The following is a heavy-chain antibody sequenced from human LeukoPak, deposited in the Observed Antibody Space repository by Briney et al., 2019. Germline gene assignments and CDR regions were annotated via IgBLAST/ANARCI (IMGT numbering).Heavy chain of an antibody. CDR2: ISYDGSNK. V-gene: IGHV3-30*18. Sequence: GRSLRLSCAASGFTFSSYGMHWVRQAPGKGLEWVAVISYDGSNKYYADSVKGRFTISRDNAKNTLYLVMNSLRAEDMALYYCVKGQRAPGDWGQGTLVTVSS. J-gene: IGHJ4*02. D-gene: IGHD4-17*01. CDR3: VKGQRAPGD. CDR1: GFTFSSYG.